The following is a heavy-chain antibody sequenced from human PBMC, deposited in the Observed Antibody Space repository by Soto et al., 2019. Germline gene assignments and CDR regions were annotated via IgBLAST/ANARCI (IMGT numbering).Heavy chain of an antibody. V-gene: IGHV1-18*01. CDR1: GYTFSNYG. CDR3: ARVVPGAEAWFGP. CDR2: ISLYSDGT. J-gene: IGHJ5*02. D-gene: IGHD2-2*01. Sequence: GXSVEVSCKTSGYTFSNYGITWVRQAPGQPLEWLGWISLYSDGTNYAQKFQGRVSMTTDTSTTTAYMELRSLRSDDTAVYYCARVVPGAEAWFGPWGQGTLVTVSS.